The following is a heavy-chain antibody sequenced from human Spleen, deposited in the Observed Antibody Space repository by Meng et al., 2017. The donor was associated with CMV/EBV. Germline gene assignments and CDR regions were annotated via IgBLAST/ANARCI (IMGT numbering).Heavy chain of an antibody. D-gene: IGHD3/OR15-3a*01. CDR2: MNSNSGNT. CDR3: SRGSVFDLLDY. CDR1: GYTFINHD. J-gene: IGHJ4*02. V-gene: IGHV1-8*01. Sequence: ASVKVSCKAFGYTFINHDINWVRQAAGQGLEWMGWMNSNSGNTGYAQKFQGRVTMTRDTSVSTAYMELSGLRFDDTAIYYCSRGSVFDLLDYWGQGTLVTVSS.